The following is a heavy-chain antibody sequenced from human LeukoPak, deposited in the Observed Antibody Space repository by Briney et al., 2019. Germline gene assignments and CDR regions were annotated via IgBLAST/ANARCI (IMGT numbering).Heavy chain of an antibody. J-gene: IGHJ6*03. CDR1: GYTFTGYY. CDR3: ARDHAGDHTHYYYNYYMDV. Sequence: ASVKVSCKASGYTFTGYYMHWVRQAPGQGLEWMGWINPNSGGTNYAQKFQGRVTMTWDTSISTAYMELSRLRSDDTAVHYCARDHAGDHTHYYYNYYMDVWGKGTTVTISS. D-gene: IGHD4-17*01. CDR2: INPNSGGT. V-gene: IGHV1-2*02.